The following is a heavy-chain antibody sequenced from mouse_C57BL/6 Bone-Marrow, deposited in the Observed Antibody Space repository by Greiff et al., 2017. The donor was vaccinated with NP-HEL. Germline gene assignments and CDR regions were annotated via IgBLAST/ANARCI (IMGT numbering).Heavy chain of an antibody. D-gene: IGHD2-3*01. CDR2: IDPEDGDT. CDR3: TYDGYYRNYFDY. CDR1: GFNIKDYY. Sequence: EVQLQQSGAELVRPGASVKLSCTASGFNIKDYYMHWVKQRPEQGLEWIGRIDPEDGDTEYAPKFQGKATMTADTSSNTAYLQLSSLTSEDTAGYYCTYDGYYRNYFDYWGQGTTLTGSS. V-gene: IGHV14-1*01. J-gene: IGHJ2*01.